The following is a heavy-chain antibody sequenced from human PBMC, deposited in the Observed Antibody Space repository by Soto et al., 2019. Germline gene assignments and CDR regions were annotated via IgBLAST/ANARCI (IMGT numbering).Heavy chain of an antibody. CDR2: IYYSGST. CDR3: ARLPIVVVPAAIRYYYYYMDV. CDR1: GGSISSSSYY. V-gene: IGHV4-39*01. J-gene: IGHJ6*03. Sequence: SETLSLTCTVSGGSISSSSYYWGWIRQPPGKGLEWIGSIYYSGSTYYNPSLKSRVTISVDTSKNQFSLKLSSVTAADTAVYYCARLPIVVVPAAIRYYYYYMDVWGKGTTVTVSS. D-gene: IGHD2-2*02.